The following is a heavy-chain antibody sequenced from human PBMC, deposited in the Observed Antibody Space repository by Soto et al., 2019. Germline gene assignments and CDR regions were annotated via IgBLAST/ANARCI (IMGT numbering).Heavy chain of an antibody. CDR1: GGSFSGYY. Sequence: QVQLQQWGAGLLKPSETLSLTCAVYGGSFSGYYWSWIRQPPGKGLEWIGEINHSGSTNYNPSLKSRVTIAVDTSKNPSSLRLSSVTAADTAVYYCARGMSYYDILTGRKSQYYFDYWGQGTLVTVSS. V-gene: IGHV4-34*01. J-gene: IGHJ4*02. CDR3: ARGMSYYDILTGRKSQYYFDY. D-gene: IGHD3-9*01. CDR2: INHSGST.